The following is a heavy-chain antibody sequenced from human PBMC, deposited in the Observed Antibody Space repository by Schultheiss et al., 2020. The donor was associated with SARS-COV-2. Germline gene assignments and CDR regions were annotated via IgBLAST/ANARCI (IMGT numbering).Heavy chain of an antibody. J-gene: IGHJ4*02. D-gene: IGHD2-2*01. CDR2: IYYSGST. V-gene: IGHV4-30-4*01. Sequence: SQTLSLTCTVSGGSISSGDYYWSWIRQPPGKGLEWIGYIYYSGSTYYNPSLKSRVTISVDTSKNQFSLKLSSVTAADTAVYYCAREEAAAADFDYWGQGTLVTVSS. CDR3: AREEAAAADFDY. CDR1: GGSISSGDYY.